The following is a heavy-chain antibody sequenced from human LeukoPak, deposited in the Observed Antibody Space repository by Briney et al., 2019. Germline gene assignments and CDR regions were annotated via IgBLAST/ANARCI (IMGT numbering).Heavy chain of an antibody. V-gene: IGHV3-11*01. Sequence: PGGSLRLSCAASGFTFSDYYMSWIRQAPGKGLEWVSYISSSGSTIYYADSVKGRFTISRDNAKNLLYLQMNSLRAEDTAVYYCARESMDPIYYYYYMDVWGKGTTVTVSS. CDR1: GFTFSDYY. CDR2: ISSSGSTI. D-gene: IGHD2/OR15-2a*01. CDR3: ARESMDPIYYYYYMDV. J-gene: IGHJ6*03.